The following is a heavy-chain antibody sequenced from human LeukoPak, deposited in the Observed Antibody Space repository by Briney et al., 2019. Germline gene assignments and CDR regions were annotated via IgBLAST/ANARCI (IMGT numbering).Heavy chain of an antibody. J-gene: IGHJ4*02. CDR3: ARHNGSYLFDY. Sequence: SETLSLTCTVSGGSISSRSYYWGWIRQPPGKGLEWIGSIYYSGSTYYNPSLKSRVTISVDTSKNQFSLKLSSVTAADTAVYYCARHNGSYLFDYWGQGTPVTVSS. CDR1: GGSISSRSYY. D-gene: IGHD1-26*01. CDR2: IYYSGST. V-gene: IGHV4-39*01.